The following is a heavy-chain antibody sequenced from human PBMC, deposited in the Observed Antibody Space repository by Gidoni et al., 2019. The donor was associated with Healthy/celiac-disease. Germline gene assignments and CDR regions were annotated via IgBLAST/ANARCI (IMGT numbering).Heavy chain of an antibody. CDR2: VDPEDGET. J-gene: IGHJ6*02. Sequence: VRLVQSGAAVKKPGATVKISCKASGYPFTAYYMHWVQQAPGKGLEWMGLVDPEDGETIYAEKFQGRVTITADTSTDTAYMELSSLRSEDTAVYYCATQMVGSRRPYYYGMDVWGQGTTVTVSS. CDR3: ATQMVGSRRPYYYGMDV. D-gene: IGHD1-26*01. V-gene: IGHV1-69-2*01. CDR1: GYPFTAYY.